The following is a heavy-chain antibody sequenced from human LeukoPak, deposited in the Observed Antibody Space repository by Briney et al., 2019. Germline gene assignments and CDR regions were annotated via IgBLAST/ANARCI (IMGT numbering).Heavy chain of an antibody. D-gene: IGHD5-18*01. Sequence: GGSLRLSCEGSGFTFNIYAMTWVRLAPGKGLEWVSTISGSGGSTYYADSVKGRFTISRDNSKNTLYLQMNSLRAEDTAVYYCAKVDTAMLRSFDCWGQGTLVTVSS. CDR2: ISGSGGST. CDR3: AKVDTAMLRSFDC. V-gene: IGHV3-23*01. J-gene: IGHJ4*02. CDR1: GFTFNIYA.